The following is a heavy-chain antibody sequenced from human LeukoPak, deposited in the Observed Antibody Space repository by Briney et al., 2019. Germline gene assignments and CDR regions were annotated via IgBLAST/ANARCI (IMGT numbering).Heavy chain of an antibody. CDR3: ARVHGSGRYDFEY. D-gene: IGHD3-10*01. Sequence: GGSLRLSCAASGFTFSSYSMDWVRQAPGKGLEWVGRTRNKANSYTTEYAASVKGRFTISRDDSKNSLYLQMNSLKTEDTAVYYCARVHGSGRYDFEYWGQGTLVTVSS. V-gene: IGHV3-72*01. CDR2: TRNKANSYTT. CDR1: GFTFSSYS. J-gene: IGHJ4*02.